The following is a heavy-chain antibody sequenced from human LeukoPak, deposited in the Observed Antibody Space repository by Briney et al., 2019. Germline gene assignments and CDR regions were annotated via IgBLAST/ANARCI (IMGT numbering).Heavy chain of an antibody. V-gene: IGHV3-53*01. CDR3: ARTKASSGWPGVPPYFDY. Sequence: AGSLRLSCAASGLTVSSNYMSWVRQAPGKGLEWVSVIYNGGSTYYADSVKGRFTISRDNSKNTLYLQMNSLRAEDTAVYYCARTKASSGWPGVPPYFDYWGQRTLVNVPS. J-gene: IGHJ4*02. D-gene: IGHD6-19*01. CDR1: GLTVSSNY. CDR2: IYNGGST.